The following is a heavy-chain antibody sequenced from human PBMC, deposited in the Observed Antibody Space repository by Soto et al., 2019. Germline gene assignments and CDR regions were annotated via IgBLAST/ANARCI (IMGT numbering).Heavy chain of an antibody. CDR3: AREVVVSRGASYFGY. J-gene: IGHJ4*03. D-gene: IGHD2-2*01. V-gene: IGHV3-7*04. CDR2: IRQDGSEI. CDR1: GFTFSSNW. Sequence: GVSLRLSCVACGFTFSSNWMTWVRQAPGKGLEWVANIRQDGSEINYVDSVKGRFTISRDNTKNSLYLQMNSLRAEDTAIYYCAREVVVSRGASYFGYWG.